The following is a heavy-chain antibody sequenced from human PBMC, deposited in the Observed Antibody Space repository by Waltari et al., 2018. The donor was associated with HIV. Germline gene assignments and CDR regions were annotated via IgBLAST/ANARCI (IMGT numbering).Heavy chain of an antibody. CDR3: ARGTYYFDTSSGYPPLDL. CDR2: IYTSGST. D-gene: IGHD3-22*01. Sequence: QAQLQQPGPRLMKPSETMSLTCIVSGGSINSYYWNWIRQPAGKALEWIGRIYTSGSTKYNPSLKSRVSMSIATSKNQFSLNLTSVTAADTAVYYCARGTYYFDTSSGYPPLDLWGRGTLVTVSS. J-gene: IGHJ2*01. V-gene: IGHV4-4*07. CDR1: GGSINSYY.